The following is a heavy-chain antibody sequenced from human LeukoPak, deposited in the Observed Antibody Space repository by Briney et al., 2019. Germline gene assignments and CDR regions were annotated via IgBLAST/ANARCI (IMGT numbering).Heavy chain of an antibody. J-gene: IGHJ3*02. CDR3: ARVSLRAFDI. Sequence: KTSETLSLTCTVSGGSISSYYWSWIRQPPGKGLEWIGNIYYSGSTNYNPSLKSRVTISVDTSKNQFSLKLSSVTAADTAVYYCARVSLRAFDIWGQGTMVTVSS. CDR2: IYYSGST. V-gene: IGHV4-59*01. CDR1: GGSISSYY.